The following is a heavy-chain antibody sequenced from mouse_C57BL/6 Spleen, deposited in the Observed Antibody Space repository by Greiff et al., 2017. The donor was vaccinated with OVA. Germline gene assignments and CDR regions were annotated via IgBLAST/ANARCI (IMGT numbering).Heavy chain of an antibody. CDR2: IDPEDGET. V-gene: IGHV14-2*01. J-gene: IGHJ3*01. D-gene: IGHD1-1*01. Sequence: VQLQQSGAELVKPGASVKLSCTASGFNIKDYYMHWVKQRTERGLEWIGRIDPEDGETKYAPKFPGKATITADTSSNTAYLQLSSLTSEDTAVYYCARRKYGPWFAYWGQGTLVTVSA. CDR1: GFNIKDYY. CDR3: ARRKYGPWFAY.